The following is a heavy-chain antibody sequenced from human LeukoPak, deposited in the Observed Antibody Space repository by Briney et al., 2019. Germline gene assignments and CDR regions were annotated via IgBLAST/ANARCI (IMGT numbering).Heavy chain of an antibody. V-gene: IGHV4-4*07. D-gene: IGHD6-19*01. J-gene: IGHJ6*02. Sequence: SETLSLTCTVSGGSISSYYWSWIRQPAGKGLEWIGRIYTSGSTNYNPSLKSRVTISVDTSKNQFSLKLSSVTAADTAVYYCARMNSSGWYHHYYGMDVWGQGTTVTVSS. CDR3: ARMNSSGWYHHYYGMDV. CDR2: IYTSGST. CDR1: GGSISSYY.